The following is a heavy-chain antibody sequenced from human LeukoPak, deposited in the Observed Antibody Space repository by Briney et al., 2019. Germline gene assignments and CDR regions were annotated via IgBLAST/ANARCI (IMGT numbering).Heavy chain of an antibody. CDR1: GGSVSNSSYY. CDR2: IYYSGST. CDR3: ARYQYSGSLEDWFDP. V-gene: IGHV4-39*07. J-gene: IGHJ5*02. Sequence: SETLSLTCTVSGGSVSNSSYYWGWIRQPPGTGLEWIGSIYYSGSTYYNPSLKSRVTISVDTSKSQFSLKLSPVTAADTAVYYCARYQYSGSLEDWFDPWGQGTLVTVSS. D-gene: IGHD1-26*01.